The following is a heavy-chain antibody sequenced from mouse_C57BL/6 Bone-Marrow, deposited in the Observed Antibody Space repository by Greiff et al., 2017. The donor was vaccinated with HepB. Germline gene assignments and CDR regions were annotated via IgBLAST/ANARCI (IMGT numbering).Heavy chain of an antibody. J-gene: IGHJ4*01. CDR1: GFTFSSYA. V-gene: IGHV5-4*03. CDR2: ISDGGSYT. D-gene: IGHD4-1*01. CDR3: ARGDWVYYAMDY. Sequence: EVKLVESRGGLVKPGGSLKLSCAASGFTFSSYAMSWVRQTPEKRLEWVATISDGGSYTYYPDNVKGRFTISRDNAKNNLYLQMSHLKSEDTAMYYCARGDWVYYAMDYWGQGTSVTVSS.